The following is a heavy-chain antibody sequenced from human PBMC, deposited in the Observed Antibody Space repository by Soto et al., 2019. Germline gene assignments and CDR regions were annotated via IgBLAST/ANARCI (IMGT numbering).Heavy chain of an antibody. Sequence: EVQVVESGGGLVQPGGSLRLSCVASGFSFSTYWMSWVRQVPGTGLEWVANIKADGSETHYVDSVRGRFTISRDNAKTSLYLQVTSLSAEDTAVYYCAKGGHIDFCGQGTLVTVSS. CDR3: AKGGHIDF. CDR2: IKADGSET. CDR1: GFSFSTYW. J-gene: IGHJ4*02. V-gene: IGHV3-7*03. D-gene: IGHD3-16*01.